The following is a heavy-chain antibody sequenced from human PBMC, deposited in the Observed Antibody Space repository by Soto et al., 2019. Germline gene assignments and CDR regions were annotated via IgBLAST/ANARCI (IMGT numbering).Heavy chain of an antibody. V-gene: IGHV4-59*01. CDR3: ARDRNSDYFDY. J-gene: IGHJ4*02. CDR2: TYYSGST. Sequence: PSETLSLTCTVSGGSISSYYWSWLRQPPGKGLEWIGYTYYSGSTNYNPSLKSRVTISVDTSKNQFSLKLSSVTAADTAVYYCARDRNSDYFDYWGQGTLVTVSS. CDR1: GGSISSYY.